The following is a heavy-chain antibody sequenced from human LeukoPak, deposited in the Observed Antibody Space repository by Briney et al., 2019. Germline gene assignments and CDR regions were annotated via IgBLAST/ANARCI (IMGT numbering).Heavy chain of an antibody. Sequence: GGSLRLSCAASGFTFSSYAMSWVRQAPGKGLEWVSAISGSGGSTYYADSVKGRFTISRDNSKNTLYLQMNSLRAGDTAVYYCASKWFGELLSDYWGQGTLVTVSP. CDR3: ASKWFGELLSDY. CDR2: ISGSGGST. J-gene: IGHJ4*02. CDR1: GFTFSSYA. V-gene: IGHV3-23*01. D-gene: IGHD3-10*01.